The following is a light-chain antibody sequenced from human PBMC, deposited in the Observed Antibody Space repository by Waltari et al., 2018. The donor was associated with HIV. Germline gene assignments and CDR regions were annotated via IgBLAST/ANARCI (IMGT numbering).Light chain of an antibody. J-gene: IGKJ1*01. CDR2: LCS. CDR3: MQAVQTPST. V-gene: IGKV2-28*01. Sequence: EIVMIQSTLSLPVTPGEQASISCRSSQSLLHSNGYNYVDWYLQKPGQSPQLLIYLCSSRSSGVPDRCSSRWSSTYSTLTISRVEAEYVGIYYCMQAVQTPSTFGQGTRVEIK. CDR1: QSLLHSNGYNY.